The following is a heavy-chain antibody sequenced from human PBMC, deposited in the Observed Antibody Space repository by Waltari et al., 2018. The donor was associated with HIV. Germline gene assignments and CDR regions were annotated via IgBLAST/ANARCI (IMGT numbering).Heavy chain of an antibody. CDR2: ISSSSIYI. V-gene: IGHV3-21*01. Sequence: EVQLVESGGGLVKPGGSLRLSCAASGFTFSSYSMTWVRQAPGTGLEWVSSISSSSIYISYADSVKGRFTISRDNAKNSLYLQMNSLRAEDTAVYYCARQDSSGGNYYYGMDVWGQGTTVTVSS. CDR1: GFTFSSYS. CDR3: ARQDSSGGNYYYGMDV. D-gene: IGHD3-22*01. J-gene: IGHJ6*02.